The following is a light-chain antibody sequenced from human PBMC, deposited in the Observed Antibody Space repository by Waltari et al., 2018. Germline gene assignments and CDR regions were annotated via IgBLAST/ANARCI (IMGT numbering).Light chain of an antibody. CDR3: QHRGHWPPDAT. V-gene: IGKV3-11*01. CDR1: QSVGSY. CDR2: DAS. Sequence: IVLTQSPATLSLSPGERATLSCRASQSVGSYLAWYQQKPGQAPRLPIYDASTRATGIPARFSGSGSGTDFTLTISSLEPEDFAVYYCQHRGHWPPDATFGPGTKVDIK. J-gene: IGKJ3*01.